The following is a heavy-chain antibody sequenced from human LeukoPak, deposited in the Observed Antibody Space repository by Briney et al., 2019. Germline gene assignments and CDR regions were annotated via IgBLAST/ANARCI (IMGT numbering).Heavy chain of an antibody. CDR2: INTNTGNP. CDR1: GGTFSSDA. J-gene: IGHJ3*02. V-gene: IGHV7-4-1*02. CDR3: ARVVDYYDSSGPRGWDAFDI. Sequence: GASVKVSYKASGGTFSSDAITWVRQAPGQGLEWMGWINTNTGNPTYAQGFTGRFVFSLDTSVSTAYLQISSLKAEDTAVYYCARVVDYYDSSGPRGWDAFDIWGQGTMVTVSS. D-gene: IGHD3-22*01.